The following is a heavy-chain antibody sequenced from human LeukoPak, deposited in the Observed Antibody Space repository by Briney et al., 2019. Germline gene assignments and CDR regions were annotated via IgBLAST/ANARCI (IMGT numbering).Heavy chain of an antibody. V-gene: IGHV3-23*01. CDR3: AKDATPGNAIWDYFGK. J-gene: IGHJ4*02. D-gene: IGHD1-1*01. CDR2: IGSTDI. Sequence: GSRTLACAAATFTFDICAMSWLRQAPGKVLEWVSSIGSTDIYYAGSVKGRFTVSRDNSKNTLYLQLNNLRAEDSAVYYCAKDATPGNAIWDYFGKWGQGTLVTVSS. CDR1: TFTFDICA.